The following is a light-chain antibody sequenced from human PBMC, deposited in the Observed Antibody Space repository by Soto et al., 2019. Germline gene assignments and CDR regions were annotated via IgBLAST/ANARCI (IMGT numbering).Light chain of an antibody. J-gene: IGKJ5*01. CDR1: QSLLHSNGYNY. V-gene: IGKV2-28*01. CDR2: LGS. Sequence: DIVMTQSPLSLPVTPGEPASISCRSSQSLLHSNGYNYLDWYLQKPGQSPQLLIYLGSNRASGVPDRFSGSGSSTDFTLKFSRVEAEDVGVYYCMQALQSPPTFGQGTPLEI. CDR3: MQALQSPPT.